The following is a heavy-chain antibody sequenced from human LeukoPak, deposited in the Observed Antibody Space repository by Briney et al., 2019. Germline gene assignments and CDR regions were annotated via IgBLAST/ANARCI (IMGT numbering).Heavy chain of an antibody. CDR3: ARHYRRNYYDSSGYYYRAYFDY. CDR2: IYPSDSDT. V-gene: IGHV5-51*01. Sequence: GESLKISCKASGYNFATSWIGWVRQMPGKGLEWMGIIYPSDSDTRYNPSFEGQVTISVDKSISTAYLQWSSLKASDTAMYYCARHYRRNYYDSSGYYYRAYFDYWGQGTLVTVSS. J-gene: IGHJ4*02. D-gene: IGHD3-22*01. CDR1: GYNFATSW.